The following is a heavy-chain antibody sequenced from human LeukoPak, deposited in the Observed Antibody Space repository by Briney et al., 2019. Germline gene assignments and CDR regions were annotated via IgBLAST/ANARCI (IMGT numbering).Heavy chain of an antibody. D-gene: IGHD1-14*01. J-gene: IGHJ6*03. V-gene: IGHV3-48*01. CDR3: ARRGAGYSYMDV. CDR1: GFTLSGYS. Sequence: GGSLRLSCAASGFTLSGYSIIGVREAPGGGRGGVSFIGSSGSNIYYADSGEGPFTIARNKAKNSLYLQMNSLRGEGTAVYYCARRGAGYSYMDVWGEGTTVTVSS. CDR2: IGSSGSNI.